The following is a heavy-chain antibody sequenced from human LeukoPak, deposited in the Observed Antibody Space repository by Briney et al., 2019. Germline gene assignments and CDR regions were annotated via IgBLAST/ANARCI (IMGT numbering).Heavy chain of an antibody. V-gene: IGHV1-69*06. D-gene: IGHD2-15*01. CDR2: IIPIFGTA. CDR1: GGTFSSYA. J-gene: IGHJ5*02. Sequence: ASVKVSCKASGGTFSSYAISWVRQAPGQGLEWMGGIIPIFGTANYAQKFQGRVTITADKSTSTAYMELSSLRSEDTAVYYCAGAIVVVVAATRQYCWFDPWGQGTLVTVSS. CDR3: AGAIVVVVAATRQYCWFDP.